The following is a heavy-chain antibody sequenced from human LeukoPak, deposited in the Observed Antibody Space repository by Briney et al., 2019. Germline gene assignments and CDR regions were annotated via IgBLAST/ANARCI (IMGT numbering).Heavy chain of an antibody. CDR2: INPNSGGT. J-gene: IGHJ5*02. CDR1: GYTFTGYY. CDR3: AKSECSGGSCYWFAP. V-gene: IGHV1-2*02. Sequence: ASVKVSCKASGYTFTGYYMHWVRQAPGQGLEGMGWINPNSGGTNYAQKFQGRVTMTRDTSISTAYMELSRLRSDDTAVYYCAKSECSGGSCYWFAPWGQGTLVTVSS. D-gene: IGHD2-15*01.